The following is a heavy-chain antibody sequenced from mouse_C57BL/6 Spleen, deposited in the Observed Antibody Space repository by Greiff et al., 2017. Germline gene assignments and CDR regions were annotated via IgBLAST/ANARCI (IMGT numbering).Heavy chain of an antibody. V-gene: IGHV5-2*01. CDR2: INSDGGST. J-gene: IGHJ2*01. CDR3: ARLWLRRGYVDY. Sequence: EVMLVESGGGLVKPGESLKLSCESYEYEFTSHDMYWVRKTPEKRLELVAAINSDGGSTYYPDTMERRFIISRDNTKETLYLQMSSLRSEDTALFYCARLWLRRGYVDYWGQVTTLTVSS. CDR1: EYEFTSHD. D-gene: IGHD2-2*01.